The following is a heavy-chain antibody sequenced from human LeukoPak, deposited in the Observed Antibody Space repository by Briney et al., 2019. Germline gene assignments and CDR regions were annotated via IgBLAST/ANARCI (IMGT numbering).Heavy chain of an antibody. D-gene: IGHD1-1*01. J-gene: IGHJ4*02. CDR1: GYTFTSYY. CDR3: ATPGHDY. CDR2: INPSGGST. V-gene: IGHV1-46*01. Sequence: ASVKVSCKASGYTFTSYYMHWVRQAPGQGLEWMGIINPSGGSTSYAQKLQGRVTMTTDTSTSTAYMELRSLRSDDTAVYYCATPGHDYWGQGTLVTVSS.